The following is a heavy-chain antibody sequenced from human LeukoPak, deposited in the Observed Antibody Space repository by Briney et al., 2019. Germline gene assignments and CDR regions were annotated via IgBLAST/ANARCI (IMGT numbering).Heavy chain of an antibody. Sequence: GGSLRLSCAASGFTFSDYYMSWIRQAPGKGLEWVAYISSSGSTIYYADSVKGRFTISRDNAKNSLYLQMNSLRAEDTAVYYCARVLLERREVYFDYWGQGTLVTVSS. V-gene: IGHV3-11*04. CDR3: ARVLLERREVYFDY. CDR2: ISSSGSTI. CDR1: GFTFSDYY. D-gene: IGHD1-1*01. J-gene: IGHJ4*02.